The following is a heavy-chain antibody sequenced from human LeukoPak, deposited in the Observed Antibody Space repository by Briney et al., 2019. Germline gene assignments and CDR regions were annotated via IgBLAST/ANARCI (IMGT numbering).Heavy chain of an antibody. J-gene: IGHJ6*03. CDR2: ISHTGNT. V-gene: IGHV4-34*01. CDR1: GGSFSGYY. CDR3: ARGLHYYYYMDV. Sequence: SETLSLTCAVYGGSFSGYYWSWIRQPPGKGLDWIGEISHTGNTNYNPSLRSRVTISVDTSKNQLSLKLSSVTAADTAVYFCARGLHYYYYMDVWDTGTTVTVSS.